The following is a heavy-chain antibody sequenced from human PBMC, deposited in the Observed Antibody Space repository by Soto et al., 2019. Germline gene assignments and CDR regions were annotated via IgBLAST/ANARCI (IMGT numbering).Heavy chain of an antibody. V-gene: IGHV3-23*01. J-gene: IGHJ4*02. CDR3: AKAEGPINWALDS. CDR1: GFTFSSYA. Sequence: EVQLLESGGGLVQPGGSLRLSCVASGFTFSSYAMGWVRQAPGRGLEWVSVVSDSATTTYYAGSVKGRFTISRDDSASTLYLHLNSLRAEDTALYYCAKAEGPINWALDSWGQGTLVTVSS. D-gene: IGHD7-27*01. CDR2: VSDSATTT.